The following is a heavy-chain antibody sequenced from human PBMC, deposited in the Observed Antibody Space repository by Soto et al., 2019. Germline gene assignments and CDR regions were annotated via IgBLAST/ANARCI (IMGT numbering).Heavy chain of an antibody. V-gene: IGHV3-7*01. CDR1: GFTFSSYW. J-gene: IGHJ4*02. CDR3: ARDASFDNYDILTGYPTW. CDR2: IKQDGSEK. D-gene: IGHD3-9*01. Sequence: GGSLRLSCAASGFTFSSYWMSWVRQAPGKGLEWVANIKQDGSEKYYVDSVKGRFTISRDNAKNSLYLQMNSLRAEDTAVYYCARDASFDNYDILTGYPTWWGQGTLVTVSS.